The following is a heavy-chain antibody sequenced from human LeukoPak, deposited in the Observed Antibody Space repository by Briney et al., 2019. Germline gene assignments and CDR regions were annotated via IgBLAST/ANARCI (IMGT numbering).Heavy chain of an antibody. CDR3: ARTLLPAVKGAFDI. J-gene: IGHJ3*02. CDR1: GGSISSGGYY. CDR2: IYHSGST. V-gene: IGHV4-30-2*01. D-gene: IGHD2-2*01. Sequence: PSQTLSLTCTVSGGSISSGGYYWSWIRQPLGKGLEWIGYIYHSGSTYYNPSLKSRVTISVDRSKNQFSLKLSSVTAADTAVYYCARTLLPAVKGAFDIWGRGTMVTVSS.